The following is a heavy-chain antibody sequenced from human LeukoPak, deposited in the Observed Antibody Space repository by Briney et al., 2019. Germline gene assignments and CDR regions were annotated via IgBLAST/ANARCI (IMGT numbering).Heavy chain of an antibody. J-gene: IGHJ4*02. Sequence: SENLSLTCTVSGGSISSYYWSWIWQPPGKGLEWIGYVFYSGRTDHNPSLKSRLTISVDTSKNQFSLKLSSVTAADTAVYYCARTRGVPYGDYLNDYWGQGTLVTVSS. V-gene: IGHV4-59*01. CDR3: ARTRGVPYGDYLNDY. CDR2: VFYSGRT. CDR1: GGSISSYY. D-gene: IGHD4-17*01.